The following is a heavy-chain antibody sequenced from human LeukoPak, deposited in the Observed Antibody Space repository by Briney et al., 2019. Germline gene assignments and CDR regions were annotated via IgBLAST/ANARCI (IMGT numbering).Heavy chain of an antibody. J-gene: IGHJ4*02. CDR2: IYTSGGT. Sequence: SETLSLTCTVSGDSISSYYWSWIRQPPGKGLEWIGYIYTSGGTNYIPSLKGRVTISIDTSKNQFSLKLSSATAADSAVYYCARLTRLSTSPDRYYSDYWGQGTLVTVSS. D-gene: IGHD6-6*01. CDR1: GDSISSYY. V-gene: IGHV4-4*09. CDR3: ARLTRLSTSPDRYYSDY.